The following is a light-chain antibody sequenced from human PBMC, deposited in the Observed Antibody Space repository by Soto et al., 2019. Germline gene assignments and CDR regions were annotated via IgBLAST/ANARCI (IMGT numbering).Light chain of an antibody. CDR3: QYYDSSLIGV. V-gene: IGLV1-40*01. CDR2: GNS. CDR1: SSNIGACYD. J-gene: IGLJ1*01. Sequence: QSVLTQPPSVSGSPGQRVTISCTGSSSNIGACYDVYWYQQLPGTAPKLLIYGNSNRPSGVPDRFSGSKSGTSASLAITGLKAEEEADYYCQYYDSSLIGVFGTGTKLTVL.